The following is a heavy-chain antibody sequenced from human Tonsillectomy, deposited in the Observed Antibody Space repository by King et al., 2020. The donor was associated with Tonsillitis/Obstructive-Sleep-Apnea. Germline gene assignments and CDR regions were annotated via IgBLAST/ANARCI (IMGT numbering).Heavy chain of an antibody. V-gene: IGHV3-30*01. J-gene: IGHJ4*02. CDR2: ISYDGNNK. CDR3: AREGPAGYFDY. Sequence: VQLVESGGGVVQPGRSLRLSCAASGFTFSNYAMHWVRQAPGKGLEWVAVISYDGNNKYYADSVKGRFTISRDNSKNTLYLQMNSLRAEDTAVYYCAREGPAGYFDYWGQGTLVTVS. CDR1: GFTFSNYA.